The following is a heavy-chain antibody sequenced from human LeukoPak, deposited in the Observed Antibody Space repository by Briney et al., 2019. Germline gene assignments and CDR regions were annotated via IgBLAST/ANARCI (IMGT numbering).Heavy chain of an antibody. CDR2: IIPILNTT. Sequence: GASVKVSCKASGGTFSSYTFNWVRQAPGQGPEWMGSIIPILNTTNYAQKLQDRVTIIADRSTSTTYMELRGLRSEDTAVYYCARGTSIRGDDYHGMDVWGQGTTITVSS. D-gene: IGHD3-10*01. CDR3: ARGTSIRGDDYHGMDV. CDR1: GGTFSSYT. J-gene: IGHJ6*02. V-gene: IGHV1-69*08.